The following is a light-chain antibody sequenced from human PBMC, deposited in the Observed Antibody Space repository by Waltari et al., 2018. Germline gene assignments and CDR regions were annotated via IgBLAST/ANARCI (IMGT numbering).Light chain of an antibody. CDR2: DVI. J-gene: IGLJ3*02. CDR1: SRDIGGYVY. Sequence: QSALTQPASVSGSPGQSIPISCTGTSRDIGGYVYVPWYQQYPGKAPKLIIYDVIYRPSGVSKRFSGSKSGNTASLTISGLQAEDEANYYCCSYTSASTLGVFGGGTKLTVL. V-gene: IGLV2-14*03. CDR3: CSYTSASTLGV.